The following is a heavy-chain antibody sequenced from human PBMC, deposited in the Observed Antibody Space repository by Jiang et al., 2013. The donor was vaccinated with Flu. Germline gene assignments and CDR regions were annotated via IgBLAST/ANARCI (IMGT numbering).Heavy chain of an antibody. CDR3: AKFFSGNFYNDVYYYYAMDV. Sequence: LEWVSAITGSGGNTYYADSVEGRFTISRDNSKNTLYLQMNSLRAEDTAVYYCAKFFSGNFYNDVYYYYAMDVWGQGTTVTVSS. D-gene: IGHD3-10*01. V-gene: IGHV3-23*01. CDR2: ITGSGGNT. J-gene: IGHJ6*02.